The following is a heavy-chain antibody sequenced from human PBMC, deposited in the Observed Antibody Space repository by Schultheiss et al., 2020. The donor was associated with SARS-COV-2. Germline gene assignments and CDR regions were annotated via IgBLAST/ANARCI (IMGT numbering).Heavy chain of an antibody. CDR2: IYYSGST. J-gene: IGHJ6*03. V-gene: IGHV4-59*08. D-gene: IGHD3-3*01. CDR3: ARARPDYDFWSGYTPYYMDV. CDR1: GGSISSYY. Sequence: SETLSLTCTVSGGSISSYYWSWIRQPPGKGLEWIGYIYYSGSTNYNPSLKSRVTISVDTSKNQFSLKLSSVTAADTAVYYCARARPDYDFWSGYTPYYMDVWGKGTTVTVSS.